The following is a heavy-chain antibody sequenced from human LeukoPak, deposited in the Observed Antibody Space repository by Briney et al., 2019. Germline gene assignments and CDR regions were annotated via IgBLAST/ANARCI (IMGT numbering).Heavy chain of an antibody. CDR3: ARGTNSDY. Sequence: AGGSLRLSCAASGFTFSSYAMSWVRQAPGKGLEWVSSISTSGGSTYYADSVKGRFTISRDNSKNTLYLQMNSLRAEDTAVYYCARGTNSDYWGQGTLVTVSS. CDR1: GFTFSSYA. J-gene: IGHJ4*02. CDR2: ISTSGGST. D-gene: IGHD1/OR15-1a*01. V-gene: IGHV3-23*01.